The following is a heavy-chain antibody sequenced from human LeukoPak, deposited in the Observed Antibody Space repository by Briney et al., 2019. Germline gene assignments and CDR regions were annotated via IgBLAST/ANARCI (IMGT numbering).Heavy chain of an antibody. V-gene: IGHV1-2*02. Sequence: GASVKVSCKASGYTFTGYYMHWVRQAPGQGLEWMGWINPNSGGTNYAQKFQGRVTMTRDTSISTAYMELSRLRSDDTAVYYCARQYCSGGSCYSSSGKWFDPWGQGTLVTVSS. D-gene: IGHD2-15*01. J-gene: IGHJ5*02. CDR1: GYTFTGYY. CDR2: INPNSGGT. CDR3: ARQYCSGGSCYSSSGKWFDP.